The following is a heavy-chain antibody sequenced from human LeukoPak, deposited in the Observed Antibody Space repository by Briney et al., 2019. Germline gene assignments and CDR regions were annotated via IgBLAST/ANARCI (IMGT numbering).Heavy chain of an antibody. CDR1: GYTLTELS. V-gene: IGHV1-24*01. CDR3: ATRSIFGVVIKYAFDI. J-gene: IGHJ3*02. CDR2: FDPEDGET. Sequence: ASVKVSCKVSGYTLTELSMHWVRQAPGKGLEWMGGFDPEDGETNYAQKFQGRVTMTEDTSTDTAYMELSSLRSEDTAVYYCATRSIFGVVIKYAFDIWGQGTMVTVSS. D-gene: IGHD3-3*01.